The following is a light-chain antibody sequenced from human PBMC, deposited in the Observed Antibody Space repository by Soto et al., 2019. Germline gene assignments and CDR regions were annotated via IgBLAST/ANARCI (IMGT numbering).Light chain of an antibody. CDR3: QQYNNWPPDRT. CDR2: GAS. V-gene: IGKV3-15*01. J-gene: IGKJ1*01. Sequence: EIVMTQSPATLSVSPGERATLSCRASQSVGSNLAWYQQKPGQAPRLLIYGASTRATGIPARFSGSGSGTEFTLTISSLQSEDFAIYFCQQYNNWPPDRTFVQGTKVEIK. CDR1: QSVGSN.